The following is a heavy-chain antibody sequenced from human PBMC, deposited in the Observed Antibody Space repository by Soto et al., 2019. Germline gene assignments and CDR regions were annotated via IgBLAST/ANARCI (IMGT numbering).Heavy chain of an antibody. Sequence: ESLKISCKGSGYSFTSYWISWVRQMPGKGLEWMGRIDPSDSYTNYSPSFQGHVTISADKSISTAYLQWSSLKASDTAMYYCARLTGYSSGRNWFDPWGQGTLVTVSS. D-gene: IGHD6-19*01. J-gene: IGHJ5*02. CDR2: IDPSDSYT. CDR3: ARLTGYSSGRNWFDP. CDR1: GYSFTSYW. V-gene: IGHV5-10-1*01.